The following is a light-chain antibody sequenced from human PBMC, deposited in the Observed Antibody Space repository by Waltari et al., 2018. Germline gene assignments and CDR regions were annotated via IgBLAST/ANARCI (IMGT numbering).Light chain of an antibody. CDR2: GAS. CDR3: QHYNNLPLT. CDR1: ESVSSK. V-gene: IGKV3-15*01. J-gene: IGKJ4*01. Sequence: EIVMMQSPATLSVSPGERATLPCRASESVSSKLAWYQQRAGQAPRPLIYGASTRATGIPARFSGSGSGTEFTLTISSLQSEDFAVYFCQHYNNLPLTFGGGTKVEIK.